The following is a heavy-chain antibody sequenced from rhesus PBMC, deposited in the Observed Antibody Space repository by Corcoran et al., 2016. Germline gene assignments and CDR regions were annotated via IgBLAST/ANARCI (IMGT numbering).Heavy chain of an antibody. D-gene: IGHD1-44*01. CDR2: TYPGASTT. Sequence: EVQLVQSGAEVKSPGESLRISCKTSGYSFTNYWISWVRQMPGKGLEWMGMTYPGASTTSYTPSFQGQCTISADKSINTACLQWSSLKASDTATYYCATMYSGNSNYFDYWGQGVLVTVSS. J-gene: IGHJ4*01. V-gene: IGHV5-43*01. CDR1: GYSFTNYW. CDR3: ATMYSGNSNYFDY.